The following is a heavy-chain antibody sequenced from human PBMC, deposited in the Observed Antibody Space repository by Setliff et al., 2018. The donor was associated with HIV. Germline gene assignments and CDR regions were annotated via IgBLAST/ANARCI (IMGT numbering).Heavy chain of an antibody. V-gene: IGHV4-34*01. Sequence: SETLSLTCTVSGGSLNNGDYFWSWIRHSPGKGLERIGEINHSESANYNPSLKSRVTISVDTSKNQFSLRLSSVTAADTAVYYCARGVQLWFRNWGQGTLVTVSS. CDR2: INHSESA. CDR1: GGSLNNGDYF. D-gene: IGHD5-18*01. J-gene: IGHJ4*02. CDR3: ARGVQLWFRN.